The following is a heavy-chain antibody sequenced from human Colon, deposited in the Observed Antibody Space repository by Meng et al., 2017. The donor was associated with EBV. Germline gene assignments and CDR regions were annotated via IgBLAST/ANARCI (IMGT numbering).Heavy chain of an antibody. J-gene: IGHJ4*02. CDR3: ARNGDYNPGLY. CDR1: GDSISNNW. D-gene: IGHD4-17*01. CDR2: IYHSGTT. V-gene: IGHV4-4*02. Sequence: QVQLQQWGAGLLRPSETLSLTCAGSGDSISNNWWSWVRQPPGKGLEWIGEIYHSGTTNYNPSLRSRVTISVDKSKNQFSLQLTSVTAADTAVYYCARNGDYNPGLYWGQGTLVTVSS.